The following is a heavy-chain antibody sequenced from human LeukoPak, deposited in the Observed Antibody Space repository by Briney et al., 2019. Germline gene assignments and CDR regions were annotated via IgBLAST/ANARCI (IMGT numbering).Heavy chain of an antibody. CDR3: ARVAYYYYYYMVV. CDR1: GFTFSSYA. J-gene: IGHJ6*03. V-gene: IGHV3-64*01. Sequence: GGSLRLSCAASGFTFSSYAMHWVRQAPGKGLEYVSAISSNGGSTYYANSVKGRFTISRDNSKNTLYLQMGSLRAEDMAVYYCARVAYYYYYYMVVWGKGTTVTVSS. CDR2: ISSNGGST.